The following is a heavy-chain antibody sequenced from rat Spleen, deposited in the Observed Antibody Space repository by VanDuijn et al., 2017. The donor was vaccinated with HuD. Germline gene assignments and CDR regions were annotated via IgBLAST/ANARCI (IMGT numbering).Heavy chain of an antibody. CDR2: MTYDGSST. V-gene: IGHV5-7*01. CDR1: GFTFSDYN. J-gene: IGHJ1*01. Sequence: EVQLVESGGGLVQPGRSLKLSCAASGFTFSDYNMAWVRQAPKKGLEWVATMTYDGSSTYYRDSVKGRFTISRHNAKTTQYLQMDSLRSEDTATYYCARRHYDGAYGYFDFWGPGTMVTVSS. D-gene: IGHD1-12*02. CDR3: ARRHYDGAYGYFDF.